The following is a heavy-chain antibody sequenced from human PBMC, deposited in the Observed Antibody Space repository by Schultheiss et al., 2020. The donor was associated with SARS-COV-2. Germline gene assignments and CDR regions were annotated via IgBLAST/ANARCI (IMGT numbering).Heavy chain of an antibody. D-gene: IGHD2-8*01. CDR3: AKSPVWDRYYYYGMDV. J-gene: IGHJ6*02. Sequence: GESLKISCAASGFTFSNAWMNWVRQAPGKGLQWVAFTSFDGSNKYYVDSVKGRFTISRDNAKNSLYLQMNSLRAEDTAVYYCAKSPVWDRYYYYGMDVWGQGTTVTVSS. CDR2: TSFDGSNK. CDR1: GFTFSNAW. V-gene: IGHV3-30*18.